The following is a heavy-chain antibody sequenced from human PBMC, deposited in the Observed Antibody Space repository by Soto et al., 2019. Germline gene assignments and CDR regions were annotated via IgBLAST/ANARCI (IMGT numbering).Heavy chain of an antibody. V-gene: IGHV3-23*01. J-gene: IGHJ5*02. Sequence: LRLSFAASGFTFSSYAMSWVRQAPGKGLEWVSAISGSGGSTYYADSVKGRFTISRDNSKNTLYLQMNSLRAEDTAVYYCAKIGDYDILTGRNWFDPWGQGTLVTVSS. CDR1: GFTFSSYA. CDR2: ISGSGGST. D-gene: IGHD3-9*01. CDR3: AKIGDYDILTGRNWFDP.